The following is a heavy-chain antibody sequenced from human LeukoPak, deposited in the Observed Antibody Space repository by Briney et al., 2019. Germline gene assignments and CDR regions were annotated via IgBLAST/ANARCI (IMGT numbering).Heavy chain of an antibody. D-gene: IGHD6-19*01. CDR1: GYSFTSYW. CDR3: ASAYSSGPYYYYGMDV. Sequence: GESLKISCKGSGYSFTSYWIGWVRQMPGKGLEWMGIIYPGDSDTRYSPSFQGQVTISADKSISTAYLQWSSLKASDTAMYYCASAYSSGPYYYYGMDVWGQGTTVTVSS. V-gene: IGHV5-51*01. CDR2: IYPGDSDT. J-gene: IGHJ6*02.